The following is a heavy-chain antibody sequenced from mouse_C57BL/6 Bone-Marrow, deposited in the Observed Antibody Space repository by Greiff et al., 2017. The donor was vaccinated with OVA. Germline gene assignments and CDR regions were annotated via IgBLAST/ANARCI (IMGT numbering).Heavy chain of an antibody. J-gene: IGHJ3*01. D-gene: IGHD2-5*01. CDR3: ATDYSNYLFAY. CDR1: GYTFTSYW. CDR2: INPSSGYT. Sequence: QVQLKESGAELAKPGASVKLSCKASGYTFTSYWMHWVKQRPGQGLEWIGYINPSSGYTKYNQKFKDKATLTADKSSSTAYMQLSSLTYEDSAVYYRATDYSNYLFAYWGQGTLVTVSA. V-gene: IGHV1-7*01.